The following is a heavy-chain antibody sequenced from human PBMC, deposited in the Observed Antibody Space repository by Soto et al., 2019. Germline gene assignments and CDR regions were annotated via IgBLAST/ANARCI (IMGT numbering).Heavy chain of an antibody. J-gene: IGHJ4*02. CDR1: GYSFTRYW. CDR2: IYPGDSDT. CDR3: ARRQSAQLDHIDY. Sequence: GESLKISCKGSGYSFTRYWIAWVRQMPEKGLEWMGIIYPGDSDTRYSPSFQGQVTISADKSISTAYLQWSSLKASDTAMYYCARRQSAQLDHIDYWGRGTLVTVSS. V-gene: IGHV5-51*01. D-gene: IGHD6-13*01.